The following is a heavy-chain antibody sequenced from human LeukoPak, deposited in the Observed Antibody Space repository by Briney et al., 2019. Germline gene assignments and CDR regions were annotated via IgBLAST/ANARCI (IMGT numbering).Heavy chain of an antibody. Sequence: GGSLRLSCAASGFTFSSYAMSWVRQAPGKGLEWVSAISGSGGSTYYADSVKGRFTISRDNSKNTLYLQMNSLRAEDTAVYYCAKDCYDSSAYPGYFDYWGQGTLVTVSS. J-gene: IGHJ4*02. V-gene: IGHV3-23*01. CDR3: AKDCYDSSAYPGYFDY. D-gene: IGHD3-22*01. CDR2: ISGSGGST. CDR1: GFTFSSYA.